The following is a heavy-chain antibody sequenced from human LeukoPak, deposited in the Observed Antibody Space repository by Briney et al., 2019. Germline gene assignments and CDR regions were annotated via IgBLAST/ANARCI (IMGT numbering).Heavy chain of an antibody. J-gene: IGHJ6*02. V-gene: IGHV1-8*01. CDR3: ARGRGDSSGYPVPYGMDV. Sequence: ASVKVSCKASGYTFTSYDINWVRQATGQGLEWMGWMNPNSGNTGYAQKFQGRVTMTRNTSISTAYMELSSLRSEDTAVYYCARGRGDSSGYPVPYGMDVWGQGTTVTVSS. D-gene: IGHD3-22*01. CDR1: GYTFTSYD. CDR2: MNPNSGNT.